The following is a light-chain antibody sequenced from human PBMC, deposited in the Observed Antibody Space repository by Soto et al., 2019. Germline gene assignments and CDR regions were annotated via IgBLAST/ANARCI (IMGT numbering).Light chain of an antibody. CDR2: CAS. V-gene: IGKV4-1*01. CDR1: QSVLHSPNNKNY. CDR3: HQYNGIPWT. J-gene: IGKJ1*01. Sequence: DIVMTQSPDSLAVSLGERATINCKSSQSVLHSPNNKNYLAWYQQQPGQPPKLLIYCASTRESGVPDRFSGSGSGTDFTLTISSLQAEDVAVYYCHQYNGIPWTFGQGTKVEIK.